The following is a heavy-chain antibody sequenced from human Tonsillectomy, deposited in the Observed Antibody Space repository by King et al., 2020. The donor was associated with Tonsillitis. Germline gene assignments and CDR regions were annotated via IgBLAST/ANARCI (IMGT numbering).Heavy chain of an antibody. J-gene: IGHJ4*02. CDR2: IFPGDSDT. Sequence: EVQLVQSGAEVKKPGESLKISCKGSGYSFSSYWIGWVRQMPGKGLEWMGIIFPGDSDTRYSPSFQGQVTISVDKSRSTAYLQWSSLKASDTAMYYCARGGWPQLQAPFLDYWGQGTLVTVSS. V-gene: IGHV5-51*01. CDR1: GYSFSSYW. D-gene: IGHD5-24*01. CDR3: ARGGWPQLQAPFLDY.